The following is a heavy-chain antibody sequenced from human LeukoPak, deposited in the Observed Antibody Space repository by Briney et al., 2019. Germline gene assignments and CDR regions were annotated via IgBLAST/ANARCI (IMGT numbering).Heavy chain of an antibody. CDR2: MNPNSGNT. V-gene: IGHV1-8*03. CDR1: GYTFTSYG. D-gene: IGHD4-17*01. J-gene: IGHJ6*03. CDR3: ARAVATVTRYYYYYYMDV. Sequence: GASVKVSCKASGYTFTSYGISWVRQATGQGLEWMGWMNPNSGNTGYAQKFQGRVTITRNTSISTAYMELSSLRSEDTAVYYCARAVATVTRYYYYYYMDVWGKGTTVTVSS.